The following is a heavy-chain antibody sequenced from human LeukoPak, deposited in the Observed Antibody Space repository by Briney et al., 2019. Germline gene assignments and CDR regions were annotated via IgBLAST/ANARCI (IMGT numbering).Heavy chain of an antibody. V-gene: IGHV4-34*01. Sequence: PETLSLPCAVYGGPFSGYYWSWIRQPPGKGLELLGEINHSGSTNYNPSLKSRVTISVDTSKNQFSLKLSSVTAADTAVYYCARRYSYGSPFDYWGQGTLVTVS. D-gene: IGHD5-18*01. CDR3: ARRYSYGSPFDY. CDR2: INHSGST. CDR1: GGPFSGYY. J-gene: IGHJ4*02.